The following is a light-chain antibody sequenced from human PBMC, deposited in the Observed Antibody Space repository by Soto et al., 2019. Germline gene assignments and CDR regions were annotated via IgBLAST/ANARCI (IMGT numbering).Light chain of an antibody. V-gene: IGLV1-40*01. Sequence: QAVVTQPPSVSGAPGQRVTISCTGSSSNIGGGYDVHWYQHPPGTAPKLLMSGNSNRPSGVPDRFSGSKSGTSASLAITGLQAEDEADYYCQSYDSSLSAWVFGGGTKLTVL. CDR1: SSNIGGGYD. CDR3: QSYDSSLSAWV. CDR2: GNS. J-gene: IGLJ3*02.